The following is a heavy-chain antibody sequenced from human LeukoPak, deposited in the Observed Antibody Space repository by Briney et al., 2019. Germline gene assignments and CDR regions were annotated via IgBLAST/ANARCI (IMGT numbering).Heavy chain of an antibody. D-gene: IGHD3-10*01. J-gene: IGHJ4*02. V-gene: IGHV4-4*02. CDR3: ARNPSTMVRGALDY. Sequence: PSETLSLTCAVSGGSISSSNWWSWVRQPPGKGLEWIGEIYHSGSTNYNPSLKSRVTISVDKSKNQFSLKLSSVTAADTAVYYCARNPSTMVRGALDYWGQGTLVTVSS. CDR1: GGSISSSNW. CDR2: IYHSGST.